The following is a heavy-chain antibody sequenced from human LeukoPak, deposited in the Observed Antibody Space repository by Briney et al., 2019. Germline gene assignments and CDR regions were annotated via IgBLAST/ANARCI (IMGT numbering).Heavy chain of an antibody. CDR2: LYSDGST. CDR3: ARAAYDSSGYTANHDF. D-gene: IGHD3-22*01. J-gene: IGHJ4*02. CDR1: GFTVSRNY. Sequence: PGGSLRLSCAASGFTVSRNYMSWVGQAPGKGLEWVSVLYSDGSTYYADSVKGRFTISRDNSKNTLYLQMNSLRAEDTAVYYCARAAYDSSGYTANHDFWGQGTLVTVSS. V-gene: IGHV3-53*01.